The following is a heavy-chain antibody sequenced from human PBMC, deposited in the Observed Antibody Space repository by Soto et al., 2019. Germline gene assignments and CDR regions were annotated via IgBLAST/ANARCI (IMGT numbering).Heavy chain of an antibody. CDR1: GFTFSNAW. CDR2: IKSKTDGGTT. J-gene: IGHJ4*02. V-gene: IGHV3-15*07. CDR3: TTMNYYDSSGYYTLFDY. D-gene: IGHD3-22*01. Sequence: GGSLRLSCAASGFTFSNAWMNWVRQAPGKGLDWVGRIKSKTDGGTTDYAAPVKGRFTISRDDSKNTLYLQMNSLKTEDTAVYYCTTMNYYDSSGYYTLFDYWGQGTLVTVSS.